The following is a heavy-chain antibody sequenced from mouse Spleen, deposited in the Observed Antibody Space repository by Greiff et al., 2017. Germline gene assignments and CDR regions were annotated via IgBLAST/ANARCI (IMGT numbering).Heavy chain of an antibody. Sequence: VHLVESGPGLVAPSQSLSITCTVSGFSLTNYAVHWVRQSPGKGLEWLGVIWSDGSTDYNAAFISRLSISKDNSKSQVFFKMNSLQADDTAIYYCARNKGIYYGYDDSLDYWGQGTTLTVSS. J-gene: IGHJ2*01. CDR1: GFSLTNYA. CDR2: IWSDGST. D-gene: IGHD2-2*01. V-gene: IGHV2-4-1*01. CDR3: ARNKGIYYGYDDSLDY.